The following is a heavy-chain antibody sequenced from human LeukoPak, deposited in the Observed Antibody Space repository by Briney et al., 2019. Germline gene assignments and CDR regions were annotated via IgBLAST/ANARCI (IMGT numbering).Heavy chain of an antibody. J-gene: IGHJ2*01. V-gene: IGHV4-59*01. CDR2: AHYSGST. D-gene: IGHD5-24*01. CDR3: ASKMSTYWFFDV. CDR1: GGSISSYY. Sequence: SETLSLTCSVSGGSISSYYWSWIRQAPGKGLEWIGFAHYSGSTNYNPSLKSRVTISVDTSRSQFSLKLISVTAADTAVYYCASKMSTYWFFDVWGRGTLVTVSS.